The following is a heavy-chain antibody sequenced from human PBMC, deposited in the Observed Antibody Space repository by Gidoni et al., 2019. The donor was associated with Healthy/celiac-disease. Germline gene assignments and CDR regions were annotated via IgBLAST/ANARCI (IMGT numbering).Heavy chain of an antibody. V-gene: IGHV3-23*01. Sequence: EVQLLESGGGLVQPGVSLRLSCSASEFTFSSYAMSWVRQAPGKGLEGVSAISGSGGSTYYAESVKGRFTISRDNSKNTLYLQMNSLRAEDTAVYYCAKERPMHGGLDVWGQGTTVTVSS. CDR1: EFTFSSYA. J-gene: IGHJ6*02. CDR2: ISGSGGST. D-gene: IGHD3-10*02. CDR3: AKERPMHGGLDV.